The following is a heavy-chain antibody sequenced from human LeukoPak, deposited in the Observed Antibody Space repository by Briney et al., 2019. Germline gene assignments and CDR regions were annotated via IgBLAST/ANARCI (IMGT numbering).Heavy chain of an antibody. J-gene: IGHJ4*02. Sequence: PGESLRLSCVVSGFTFRSYAMSWVRQAPGKGLEWVSTISDSGGSTYYADSVKGRFTISRDNSKNTVYLQMNRLRAEDTAVYYCAKVVYYDGSEGLRAYFDYWGQGTLVTVSS. V-gene: IGHV3-23*01. CDR2: ISDSGGST. CDR3: AKVVYYDGSEGLRAYFDY. CDR1: GFTFRSYA. D-gene: IGHD3-22*01.